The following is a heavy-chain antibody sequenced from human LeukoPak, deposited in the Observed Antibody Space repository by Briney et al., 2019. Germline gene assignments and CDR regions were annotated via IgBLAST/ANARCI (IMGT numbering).Heavy chain of an antibody. J-gene: IGHJ4*02. D-gene: IGHD3-10*01. CDR2: IIPIFGTA. Sequence: SVKVSCNASGGTFSSYAISWVRQAPGQGLEWMGRIIPIFGTANYAQKFQGRVTITTDESTSTAYMELSSLRSEDTAVYYCARDSDPYYYGPGSYYRSVAYWGQGTLVTVSS. V-gene: IGHV1-69*05. CDR3: ARDSDPYYYGPGSYYRSVAY. CDR1: GGTFSSYA.